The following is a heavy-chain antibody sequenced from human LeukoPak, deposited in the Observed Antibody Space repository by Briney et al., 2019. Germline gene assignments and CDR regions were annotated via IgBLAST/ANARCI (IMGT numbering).Heavy chain of an antibody. D-gene: IGHD1-1*01. CDR3: ARGNSGLHPQYNWFDP. V-gene: IGHV4-34*01. Sequence: PSETLSLTCAVYGGSFSGYYWSWIRQPPGKGLEWIGEINHSGSTNYNPSLKSRVTISVDTSKNQFSLKLSSVTAADTAVYYCARGNSGLHPQYNWFDPWGQGTLVTVSS. J-gene: IGHJ5*02. CDR1: GGSFSGYY. CDR2: INHSGST.